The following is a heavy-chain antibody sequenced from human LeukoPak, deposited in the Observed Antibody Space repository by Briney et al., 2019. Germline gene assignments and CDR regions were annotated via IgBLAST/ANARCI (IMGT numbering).Heavy chain of an antibody. J-gene: IGHJ4*02. CDR3: AKSHDSGRLVHFDY. CDR2: ISGSGGST. D-gene: IGHD1-26*01. Sequence: GGSLRLSCAASGLTFCSYAMGWGCRAPGRGLEWGSGISGSGGSTYSADSVKGRFTISRDNSRNTLYLQMNSLRAEDTAVYFCAKSHDSGRLVHFDYWGQGTLVTVSS. V-gene: IGHV3-23*01. CDR1: GLTFCSYA.